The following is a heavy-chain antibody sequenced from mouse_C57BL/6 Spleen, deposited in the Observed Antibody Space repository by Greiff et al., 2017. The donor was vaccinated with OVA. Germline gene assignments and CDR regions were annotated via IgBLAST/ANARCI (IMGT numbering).Heavy chain of an antibody. V-gene: IGHV1-69*01. CDR1: GYTFTSYW. CDR2: IDPSDSYT. Sequence: QVQLQQPGAELVMPGASVKLSCKASGYTFTSYWMHWVKQRPGQGLEWIGEIDPSDSYTNYNQKFKGKSTLTVDKSSSTAYTQLSSLTSEDSAVYYCARRGYDYYYAMDYWGQGTSVTVSS. D-gene: IGHD2-4*01. J-gene: IGHJ4*01. CDR3: ARRGYDYYYAMDY.